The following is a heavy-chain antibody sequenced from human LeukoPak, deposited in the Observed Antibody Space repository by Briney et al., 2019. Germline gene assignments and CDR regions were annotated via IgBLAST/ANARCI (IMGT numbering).Heavy chain of an antibody. CDR1: GGSFSGYY. Sequence: SETLSLTCAVYGGSFSGYYWSWIRQPPGKGLEWIGEINHSGSTTYNPSLKSRVTISVDTSKNQFSLKLSSVTAADTAVYYCARGGGGIILGDSEGMDVWGQGTLVTVSS. CDR2: INHSGST. D-gene: IGHD3-10*01. V-gene: IGHV4-34*01. CDR3: ARGGGGIILGDSEGMDV. J-gene: IGHJ4*02.